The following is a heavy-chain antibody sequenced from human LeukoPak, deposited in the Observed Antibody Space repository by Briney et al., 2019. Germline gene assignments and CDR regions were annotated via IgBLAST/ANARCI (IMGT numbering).Heavy chain of an antibody. CDR3: ATNWGLGAFYI. Sequence: GGSLRLSCAASGFTVSSNYMSWVRQAPGKGLEWVSLIYSGGTTYYADSVKGRFTISRDNSKNTLYLQMNSLRAEDTAVYYCATNWGLGAFYIWGQGTMVTVSS. CDR1: GFTVSSNY. J-gene: IGHJ3*02. V-gene: IGHV3-66*01. D-gene: IGHD7-27*01. CDR2: IYSGGTT.